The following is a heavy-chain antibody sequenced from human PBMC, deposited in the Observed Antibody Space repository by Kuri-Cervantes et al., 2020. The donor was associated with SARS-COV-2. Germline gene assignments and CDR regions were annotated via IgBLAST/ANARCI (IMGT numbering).Heavy chain of an antibody. Sequence: ASVKVSCKASGYTFTGYYMHWVRQAPGQGLEWMGWINPNSGGTNYAQKFQGWVTMTRGTSISTAYMELSRLRSDDTAVYYCATGMVRGLIQSYYYGMDVWGQGTTVTVSS. V-gene: IGHV1-2*04. J-gene: IGHJ6*02. CDR1: GYTFTGYY. D-gene: IGHD3-10*01. CDR3: ATGMVRGLIQSYYYGMDV. CDR2: INPNSGGT.